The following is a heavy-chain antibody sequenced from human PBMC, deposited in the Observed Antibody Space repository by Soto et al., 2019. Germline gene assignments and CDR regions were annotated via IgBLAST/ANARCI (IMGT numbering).Heavy chain of an antibody. Sequence: QVQLQESGPGLVKPSETLSLTCTVSGGSISSYYWSWIRQPPGKGLEWIGFIFYSGSTSYNPSHKSLVTISIDASEYQFSLKLNSVTAADTAVYYCASMIGDPVLSFDSWGQGTLVAVSS. CDR2: IFYSGST. CDR1: GGSISSYY. J-gene: IGHJ5*01. D-gene: IGHD3-10*02. CDR3: ASMIGDPVLSFDS. V-gene: IGHV4-59*01.